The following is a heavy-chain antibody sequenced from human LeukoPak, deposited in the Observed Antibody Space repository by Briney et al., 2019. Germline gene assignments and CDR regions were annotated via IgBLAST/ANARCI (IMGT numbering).Heavy chain of an antibody. D-gene: IGHD5-18*01. CDR2: ISGDSHST. Sequence: QAGESLKISCAASGFTFDDYAMHWVRQAPGKGLEWVSLISGDSHSTFYADSVKGRFTISRDNSKNSLYLQMNSLRSDDTALYYCARDTEGYIYGYYYYGMDVWGQGTTVTVSS. J-gene: IGHJ6*02. CDR1: GFTFDDYA. CDR3: ARDTEGYIYGYYYYGMDV. V-gene: IGHV3-43*02.